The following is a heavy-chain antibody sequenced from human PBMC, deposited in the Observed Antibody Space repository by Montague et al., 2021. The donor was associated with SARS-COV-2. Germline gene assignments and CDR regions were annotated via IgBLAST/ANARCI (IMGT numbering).Heavy chain of an antibody. CDR3: AHRGDLWVGPYFDY. CDR1: GFSLSTSGVG. D-gene: IGHD2-21*02. Sequence: PALVKPTQTLTLTCTFSGFSLSTSGVGVGWIRQPPGKALEWLALXYWDDDKRYSPSLKSRLTITKDTSKNQVALTMTNMDPVDTATYYCAHRGDLWVGPYFDYWGQGTLVTVSS. CDR2: XYWDDDK. J-gene: IGHJ4*02. V-gene: IGHV2-5*02.